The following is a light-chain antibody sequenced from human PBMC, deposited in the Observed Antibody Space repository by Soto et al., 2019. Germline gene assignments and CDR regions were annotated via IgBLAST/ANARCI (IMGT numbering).Light chain of an antibody. J-gene: IGLJ2*01. V-gene: IGLV1-44*01. Sequence: QSVLTQPPSASGTPGQRVTISCSGSSSNIGTYTVNWYQQVPGTAPKLLIYSNNQRPSGVPDRFSGSKSGTSASLAISGLRSEDEADYYCAAWDASLTGVISGGGTKLTVL. CDR1: SSNIGTYT. CDR2: SNN. CDR3: AAWDASLTGVI.